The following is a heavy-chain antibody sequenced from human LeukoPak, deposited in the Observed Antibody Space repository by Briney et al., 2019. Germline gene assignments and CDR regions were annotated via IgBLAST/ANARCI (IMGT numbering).Heavy chain of an antibody. J-gene: IGHJ5*02. CDR3: ARTGSATEPNWFDP. CDR2: INHSGST. D-gene: IGHD1-14*01. CDR1: GGSFSGYY. V-gene: IGHV4-34*01. Sequence: SETLSLTCAVYGGSFSGYYWSWIRQPPGKGLEWIGEINHSGSTNYNPSLKSRVTMSVDTSKNQVSLKLNSVTAADTAVYYCARTGSATEPNWFDPWGQGRLVTVSS.